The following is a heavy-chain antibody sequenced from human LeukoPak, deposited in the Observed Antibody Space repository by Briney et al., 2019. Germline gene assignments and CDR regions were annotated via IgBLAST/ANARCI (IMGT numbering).Heavy chain of an antibody. CDR1: GYTFTGYY. D-gene: IGHD3-3*01. Sequence: ASVKVSCKASGYTFTGYYMHWVRQAPGQGLEWMGWINPNSGGTNYAQKFQGRVTMTRDTSISTAYMELSRLRSDDTAVYYCARADSPPDYYYYYMDVWGKGTTVTVSS. V-gene: IGHV1-2*02. J-gene: IGHJ6*03. CDR3: ARADSPPDYYYYYMDV. CDR2: INPNSGGT.